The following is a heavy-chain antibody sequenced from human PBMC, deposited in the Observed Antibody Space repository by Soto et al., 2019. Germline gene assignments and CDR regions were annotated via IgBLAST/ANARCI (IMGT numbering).Heavy chain of an antibody. V-gene: IGHV3-9*01. CDR2: ISWNSGSI. CDR3: AKDMQRFEYSSSQLDY. D-gene: IGHD6-6*01. Sequence: EVQLVESGGGLVQPGRSLRLSCAASGFTFDDYARHWVRQAPGKGLEWVSGISWNSGSIGYADSVKGRFTISRDNAKNSLYLQMNSLRAEDTALYYCAKDMQRFEYSSSQLDYWGQGTLVTVSS. CDR1: GFTFDDYA. J-gene: IGHJ4*02.